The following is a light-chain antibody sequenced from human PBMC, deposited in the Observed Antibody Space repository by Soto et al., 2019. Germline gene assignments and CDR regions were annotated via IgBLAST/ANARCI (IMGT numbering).Light chain of an antibody. Sequence: GDSVTLTCRASQGISRYLAWYQQKPGRAPKLLISAASTLQSGVPSRFSGTGSGTDFTLSISSLQPEDFATYYCQQLNTYPVTFGGGTKVDVK. CDR2: AAS. CDR1: QGISRY. J-gene: IGKJ4*01. V-gene: IGKV1-9*01. CDR3: QQLNTYPVT.